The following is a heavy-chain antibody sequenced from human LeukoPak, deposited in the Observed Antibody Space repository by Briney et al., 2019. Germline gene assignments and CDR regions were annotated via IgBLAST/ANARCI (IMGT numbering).Heavy chain of an antibody. J-gene: IGHJ4*02. CDR3: ARGHSGWYDY. CDR1: EFTFSSYA. CDR2: ISYSGGST. V-gene: IGHV3-23*01. Sequence: GGSLRLSCAASEFTFSSYAMSWVRQAPGKGLEWVSAISYSGGSTYYADSVKGRFTISRDNSKNTLYLQMNSLRAEDTAVYYCARGHSGWYDYWGQGTLVTVSS. D-gene: IGHD6-19*01.